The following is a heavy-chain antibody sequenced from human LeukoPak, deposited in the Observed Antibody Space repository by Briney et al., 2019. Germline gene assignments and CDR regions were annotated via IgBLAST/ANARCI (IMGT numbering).Heavy chain of an antibody. D-gene: IGHD2-2*01. V-gene: IGHV4-39*01. CDR2: IYYSGST. J-gene: IGHJ5*02. Sequence: SETLSLTCTVSGGSISSSSYYWGWIRQPPGKGLEWIGSIYYSGSTYYNPSLKSRVTISVDTSKNQFSLKLSSVTAADTAVYYCARPQRIVVVPSWFDPWGQGTLVTVSS. CDR1: GGSISSSSYY. CDR3: ARPQRIVVVPSWFDP.